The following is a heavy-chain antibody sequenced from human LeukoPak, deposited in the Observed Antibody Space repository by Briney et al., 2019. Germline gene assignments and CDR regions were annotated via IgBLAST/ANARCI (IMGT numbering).Heavy chain of an antibody. CDR2: IKPKTDGETT. D-gene: IGHD2-21*01. CDR3: ITPLPYSAQ. CDR1: GLTFSNAW. Sequence: GGSLRLSCVASGLTFSNAWMSWVRQAPGKGLEWVGHIKPKTDGETTEYAAPVKDRFSISRDDSKSMMYLQMNSLKTEDTAVYYCITPLPYSAQGGQGTLVTVSS. V-gene: IGHV3-15*01. J-gene: IGHJ4*02.